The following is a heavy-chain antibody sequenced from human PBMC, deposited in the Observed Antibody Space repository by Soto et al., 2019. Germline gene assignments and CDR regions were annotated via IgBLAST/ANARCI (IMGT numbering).Heavy chain of an antibody. J-gene: IGHJ6*02. CDR3: ARDTYDFWNSGSVGMDV. CDR1: GFTFSSYA. CDR2: ISYDGSNK. Sequence: QVQLVESGGGVVQPGRSLRLSCAASGFTFSSYAMHWVRQAPGKGLEWVAVISYDGSNKYYADSVKGRFTISRDNSKNTLYLQMNSLRAEDTAVYYCARDTYDFWNSGSVGMDVWGQGTTVTVSS. D-gene: IGHD3-3*01. V-gene: IGHV3-30-3*01.